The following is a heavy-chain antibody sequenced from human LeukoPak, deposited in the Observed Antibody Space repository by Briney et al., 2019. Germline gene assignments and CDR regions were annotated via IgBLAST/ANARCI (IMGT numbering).Heavy chain of an antibody. CDR2: IYYSGST. J-gene: IGHJ4*02. D-gene: IGHD3-22*01. V-gene: IGHV4-59*08. CDR3: ARHVPHDSSGYYPFYFDY. Sequence: SETLSLTCTVSGGSISSYYWSWIRQPPGKGLEWIGYIYYSGSTNYNPSLKSRVTISVDTSKNQFSLKLSPVTAADTAVYYCARHVPHDSSGYYPFYFDYWGQGTLVTVSS. CDR1: GGSISSYY.